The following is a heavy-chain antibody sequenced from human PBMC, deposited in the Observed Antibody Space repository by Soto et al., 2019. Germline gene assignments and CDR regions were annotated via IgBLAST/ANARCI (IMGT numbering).Heavy chain of an antibody. D-gene: IGHD3-22*01. CDR2: IIPVFGTT. CDR3: ARGSSAYVWFNEF. CDR1: GGHFSSYA. Sequence: SVKVSCKASGGHFSSYAISWVRHAPGQGLEWMGGIIPVFGTTNYAEKFQGRVTITADEFTNTAYMDLSSLKSEDTAIYYCARGSSAYVWFNEFWGQGTLVTVSS. V-gene: IGHV1-69*13. J-gene: IGHJ4*02.